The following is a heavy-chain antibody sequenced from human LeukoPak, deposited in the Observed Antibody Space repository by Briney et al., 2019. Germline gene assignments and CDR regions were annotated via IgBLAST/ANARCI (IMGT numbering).Heavy chain of an antibody. CDR2: ISAYNGNT. Sequence: ASVQDSRKASGYTFTRYGISWVRQAPGQGLELMGWISAYNGNTNYAQKLQVRVTMTKYTSTSTAYMELRSLRSEDAAVYDCARDRRRLDMATTLGDYWGQGTLVTVSS. CDR1: GYTFTRYG. V-gene: IGHV1-18*01. CDR3: ARDRRRLDMATTLGDY. D-gene: IGHD5-24*01. J-gene: IGHJ4*02.